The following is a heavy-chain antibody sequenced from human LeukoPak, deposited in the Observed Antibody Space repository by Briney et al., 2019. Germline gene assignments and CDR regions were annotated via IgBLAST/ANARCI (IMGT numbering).Heavy chain of an antibody. D-gene: IGHD6-19*01. J-gene: IGHJ3*02. CDR1: YTSSVTT. V-gene: IGHV3-74*01. CDR3: AREANSGYSSGDDAFDI. Sequence: PGRSLSLACPVYTSSVTTICIGCVRQAPGEGLVWVSRINGEGRSTSHADSVKLRFTISRDNAHNTLYLQMNSLRAEDTAVYYCAREANSGYSSGDDAFDIWGQGTILTVSS. CDR2: INGEGRST.